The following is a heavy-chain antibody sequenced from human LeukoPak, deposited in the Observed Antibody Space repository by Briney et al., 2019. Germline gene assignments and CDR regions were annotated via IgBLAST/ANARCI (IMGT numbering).Heavy chain of an antibody. D-gene: IGHD3-22*01. Sequence: GGPLRLSCAASGFTFSSYGMHWVRQAPGKGLEWVAVLWYDGSNKYYADSVKSRFTISRDNSKNTLYLQMNSLRAEDTAVYYCAKDTTSGFEIVGAFDIWGQGTMVTVSS. V-gene: IGHV3-33*06. CDR3: AKDTTSGFEIVGAFDI. CDR2: LWYDGSNK. J-gene: IGHJ3*02. CDR1: GFTFSSYG.